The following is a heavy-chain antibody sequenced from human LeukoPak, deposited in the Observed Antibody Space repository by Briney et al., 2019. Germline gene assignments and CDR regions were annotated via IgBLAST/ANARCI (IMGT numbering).Heavy chain of an antibody. CDR1: GFTFSSYA. J-gene: IGHJ3*02. D-gene: IGHD1-26*01. Sequence: PGGSLRLSCAASGFTFSSYAMSWVRQAPGKGLEWVSAISGSDGSTYYADSVKGRFTISRDNSKNTLYLQMNSLRAEDTAVYYCAKIPRYSGTYDAFDTWGQGTMVTVSS. CDR3: AKIPRYSGTYDAFDT. CDR2: ISGSDGST. V-gene: IGHV3-23*01.